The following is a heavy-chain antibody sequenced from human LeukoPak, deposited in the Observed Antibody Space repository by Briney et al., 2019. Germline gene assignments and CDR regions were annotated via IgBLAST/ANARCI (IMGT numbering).Heavy chain of an antibody. CDR2: IYHGDSDT. CDR1: GYSFTSYW. Sequence: GESLKISCKGSGYSFTSYWIGWVRQMPGKGLEWMGIIYHGDSDTRYSPSFQGQATIPADKSISTAYLQWSRLKASDSAMYSFARGGSGWSIFDYWGQGTLVTVSS. CDR3: ARGGSGWSIFDY. J-gene: IGHJ4*02. V-gene: IGHV5-51*01. D-gene: IGHD6-19*01.